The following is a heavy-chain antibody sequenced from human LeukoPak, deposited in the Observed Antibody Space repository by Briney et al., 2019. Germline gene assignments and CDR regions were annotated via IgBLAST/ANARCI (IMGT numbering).Heavy chain of an antibody. CDR2: ISSSSSYI. CDR1: GFTFSSYS. D-gene: IGHD3-22*01. J-gene: IGHJ5*02. CDR3: ARTPDSSGYFHWFDP. Sequence: GGSLRLSCAASGFTFSSYSMNWVRQAPGKGLEWVSSISSSSSYIYYADSVKGRFTISRDNAKNSLYLQMNSLRAEDTAVYYCARTPDSSGYFHWFDPWGQGTLATVSS. V-gene: IGHV3-21*01.